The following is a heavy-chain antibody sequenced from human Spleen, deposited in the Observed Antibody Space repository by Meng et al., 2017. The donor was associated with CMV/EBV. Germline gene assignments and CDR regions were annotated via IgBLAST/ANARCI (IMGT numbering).Heavy chain of an antibody. CDR3: ARDRVGATEH. Sequence: GESLKISCAASGFTFSNHAMHWVRQAPGKGLEWLAVVSYDGSSKYYADSVKGRFRISRDNYKASLYLHMNSLRGEDTAVYYCARDRVGATEHWGQGTLVTVSS. D-gene: IGHD1-26*01. J-gene: IGHJ4*02. V-gene: IGHV3-30*04. CDR1: GFTFSNHA. CDR2: VSYDGSSK.